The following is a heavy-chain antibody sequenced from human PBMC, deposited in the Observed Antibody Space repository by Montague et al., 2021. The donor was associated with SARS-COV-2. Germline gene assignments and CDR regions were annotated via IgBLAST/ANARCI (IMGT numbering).Heavy chain of an antibody. CDR1: GGSISSSSYY. CDR2: IYYSGST. V-gene: IGHV4-39*01. J-gene: IGHJ5*01. D-gene: IGHD3-10*01. Sequence: SETLSLTCTVSGGSISSSSYYWGWIRQPPGKGLEWIGSIYYSGSTYYNPSLKSRVTISVDTSKNQFSLKLSSVTAADTAVYYCASERNYGSGSYYNPFLLVGSWGQGTLVTVSS. CDR3: ASERNYGSGSYYNPFLLVGS.